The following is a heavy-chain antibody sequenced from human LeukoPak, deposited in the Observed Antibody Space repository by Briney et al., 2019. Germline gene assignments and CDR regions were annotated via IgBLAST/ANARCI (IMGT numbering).Heavy chain of an antibody. CDR1: GGSFSGYY. CDR2: INHSGST. Sequence: PSETLSLTCAVYGGSFSGYYWSWIRQPPGKGLEWIGEINHSGSTNYNPSLKSRVTISVDTSKNQFSLKLSSVTAADTAVYYCARGARTYYGSGSYYTYYYGMDVWGKGTTVTVSS. CDR3: ARGARTYYGSGSYYTYYYGMDV. J-gene: IGHJ6*04. D-gene: IGHD3-10*01. V-gene: IGHV4-34*01.